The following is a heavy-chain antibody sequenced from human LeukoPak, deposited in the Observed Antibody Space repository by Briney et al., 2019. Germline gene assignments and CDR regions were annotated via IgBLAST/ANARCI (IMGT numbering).Heavy chain of an antibody. Sequence: SETLSLTCTVSGGSISSYYWSWIRQPPGKGLEWIGYFYYSGSTNYNPSLKSRVTISVDTSKNQFSLKLSSVTAADTAVYYCARDRGGPVYYYYGMDVWGKGTTATVSS. V-gene: IGHV4-59*01. CDR2: FYYSGST. CDR1: GGSISSYY. CDR3: ARDRGGPVYYYYGMDV. J-gene: IGHJ6*04. D-gene: IGHD3-10*01.